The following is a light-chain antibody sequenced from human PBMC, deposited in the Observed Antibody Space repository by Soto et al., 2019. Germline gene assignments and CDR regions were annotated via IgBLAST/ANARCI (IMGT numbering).Light chain of an antibody. CDR3: QQYSSYSALT. CDR2: EAS. CDR1: ESISNW. J-gene: IGKJ4*01. Sequence: DIQMTQSPSTLSASVGDRVSITCRASESISNWLAWYQQKPGKVPKLLIYEASSLDSGVPSRFSGSGSGTEFTLTISSLQPGDFATYYCQQYSSYSALTFGGGTKVEIK. V-gene: IGKV1-5*03.